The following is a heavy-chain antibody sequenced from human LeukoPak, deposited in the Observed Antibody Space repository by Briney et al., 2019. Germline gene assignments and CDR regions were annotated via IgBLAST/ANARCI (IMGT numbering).Heavy chain of an antibody. J-gene: IGHJ4*02. D-gene: IGHD3-22*01. V-gene: IGHV1-24*01. CDR1: GYTLTELS. Sequence: GASVKVSCKVSGYTLTELSMHWVRQAPGKGLEWMGGFDPEDGETIYAQKFQGRVTMTEDTSTDTAYMELSSLRSEDTAVYYCATDFVSSGYYYRSVDYWGQGTLVTVSS. CDR2: FDPEDGET. CDR3: ATDFVSSGYYYRSVDY.